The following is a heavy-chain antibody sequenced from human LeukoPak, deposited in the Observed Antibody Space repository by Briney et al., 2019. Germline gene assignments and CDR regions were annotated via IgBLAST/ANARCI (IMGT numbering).Heavy chain of an antibody. Sequence: SGGSLRLSCAASGFTFSSSAMSWVRQAPGKGLEWVSAISAGADSTYYADSVKGRFTVSRDNSKTTLYLQMNSLRADDTAVYYCAKGGPTGSNYFDFWGQGTLVTVSS. D-gene: IGHD1-26*01. CDR1: GFTFSSSA. CDR2: ISAGADST. J-gene: IGHJ4*02. CDR3: AKGGPTGSNYFDF. V-gene: IGHV3-23*01.